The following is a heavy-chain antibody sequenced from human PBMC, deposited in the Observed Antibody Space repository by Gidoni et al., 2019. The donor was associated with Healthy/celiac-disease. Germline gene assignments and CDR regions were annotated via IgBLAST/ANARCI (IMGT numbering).Heavy chain of an antibody. CDR2: ISTIVGTA. CDR1: GVTFSSYA. Sequence: QVQLAQSGAEVKKPGSSVKVSCKAAGVTFSSYAISWVRQDPGQRLEWMGGISTIVGTANYGQKFQGRVTITADKSTSTDYMELSSLRSEDTAVYYCASAYSNYDYSASYGMDVWGQGTTVTVSS. V-gene: IGHV1-69*06. D-gene: IGHD4-4*01. CDR3: ASAYSNYDYSASYGMDV. J-gene: IGHJ6*02.